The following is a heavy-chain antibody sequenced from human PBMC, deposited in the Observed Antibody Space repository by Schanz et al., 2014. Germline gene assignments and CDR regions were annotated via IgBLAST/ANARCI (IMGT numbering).Heavy chain of an antibody. V-gene: IGHV3-23*01. J-gene: IGHJ4*02. Sequence: EVQLLESGGGLVEPGGSLRLSCAASGFSFSSYAMGWVRQAPGKGLEWVSSINTGGDSTYYADSVKGRFTISRDNSRDTVYLQMNSLRAEDTALYYCARDRRNADLDYWGQGTLVTVSS. CDR3: ARDRRNADLDY. CDR2: INTGGDST. CDR1: GFSFSSYA. D-gene: IGHD1-1*01.